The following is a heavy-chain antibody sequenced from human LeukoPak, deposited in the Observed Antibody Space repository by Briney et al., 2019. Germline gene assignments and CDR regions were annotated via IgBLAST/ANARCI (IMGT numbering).Heavy chain of an antibody. CDR2: MYPGDSDT. Sequence: GESLKISCKGSGYSFTNYWIGWVRQMPGKGLEWMGIMYPGDSDTRYSPSFQGQVTISTDKSISTAYLQWSSLKASDTAMYYCARHVRLSRWLQCSAFDIWGQGTMVTVSS. CDR3: ARHVRLSRWLQCSAFDI. D-gene: IGHD5-24*01. J-gene: IGHJ3*02. V-gene: IGHV5-51*01. CDR1: GYSFTNYW.